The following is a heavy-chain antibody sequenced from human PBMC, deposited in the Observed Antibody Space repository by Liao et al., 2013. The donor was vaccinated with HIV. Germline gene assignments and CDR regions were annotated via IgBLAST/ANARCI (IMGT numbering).Heavy chain of an antibody. CDR3: ARGSQPLYCSSTSCYTKDGYYYYYMDV. D-gene: IGHD2-2*02. J-gene: IGHJ6*03. V-gene: IGHV4-34*01. CDR2: NNHSGST. CDR1: GGSFSDYY. Sequence: QVQLQQWGAGLLKPSETLSLTCAVYGGSFSDYYWNWIRQPPGKGLEWIGENNHSGSTNYNPSLKSRVTISVDTSKNQFSLKLTSVTAADTAVYYCARGSQPLYCSSTSCYTKDGYYYYYMDVWGKGTTVTVSS.